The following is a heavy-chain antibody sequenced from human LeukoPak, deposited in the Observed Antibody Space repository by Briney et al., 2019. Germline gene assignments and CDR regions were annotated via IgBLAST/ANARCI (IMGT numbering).Heavy chain of an antibody. CDR1: GFTFDDYA. D-gene: IGHD4-17*01. CDR3: TRNTVTVHFDY. Sequence: GGSLRLSCSASGFTFDDYAVGWFRQAPGKGLEWVGFIRSKAFGGTPEYAASVRGRFTISRDDSKSIAYLQMNSLKTEDTAVYYCTRNTVTVHFDYWSQGTLVTVSS. J-gene: IGHJ4*02. CDR2: IRSKAFGGTP. V-gene: IGHV3-49*03.